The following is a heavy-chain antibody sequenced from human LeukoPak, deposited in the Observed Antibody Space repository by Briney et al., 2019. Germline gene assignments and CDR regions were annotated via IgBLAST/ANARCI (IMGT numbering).Heavy chain of an antibody. D-gene: IGHD3-10*01. CDR3: AKDSYGSSPSPVY. V-gene: IGHV3-30*18. J-gene: IGHJ4*02. CDR1: GFTFSSYG. CDR2: ISYDGSNK. Sequence: PGGSLRLSCAASGFTFSSYGMHWVRQAPGKGLEWVAVISYDGSNKYYADSVKGRFTISRDNSKNTLYLQMNSLRAEDTAVYYCAKDSYGSSPSPVYWGQGTLVTVSS.